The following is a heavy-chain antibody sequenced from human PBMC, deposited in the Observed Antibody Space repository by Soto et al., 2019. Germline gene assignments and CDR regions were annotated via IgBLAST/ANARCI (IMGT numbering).Heavy chain of an antibody. D-gene: IGHD6-19*01. Sequence: ASVKVSCKASGYTFTSYAMHWVRQAPGQRLEWMGWINAGNGNTKYSQKFQGRVTITRDTSASTAYMELSSLRSEDTAVYYSARDRGYSSGWYDPHYFDYWGQGTLVTSPQ. CDR3: ARDRGYSSGWYDPHYFDY. V-gene: IGHV1-3*01. J-gene: IGHJ4*02. CDR1: GYTFTSYA. CDR2: INAGNGNT.